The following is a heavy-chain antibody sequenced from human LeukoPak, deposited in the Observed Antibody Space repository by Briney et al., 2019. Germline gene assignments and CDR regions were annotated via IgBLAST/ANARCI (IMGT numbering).Heavy chain of an antibody. CDR2: IYYSGST. CDR3: AREIYDFWSGSVSFDY. D-gene: IGHD3-3*01. Sequence: SETLSLTCTVSGGSISSYYWSWIRQPPGKGLEWIGYIYYSGSTNYNPSLKSRVTISVDTSKNQFSLKLSSVTAADTAVYYCAREIYDFWSGSVSFDYWGQGTLVTVSS. CDR1: GGSISSYY. V-gene: IGHV4-59*12. J-gene: IGHJ4*02.